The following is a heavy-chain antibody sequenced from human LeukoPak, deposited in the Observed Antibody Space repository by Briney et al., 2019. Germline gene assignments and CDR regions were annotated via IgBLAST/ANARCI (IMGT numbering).Heavy chain of an antibody. D-gene: IGHD3-3*01. Sequence: RPSQTLSLTCTVSGGSISSGGYYWSWIRQHPGKGLEWIGYIYYSGSTYYNPSLKSRVTISVDTSKNQFSLKLSSVTAADTAVYYCARLRFLEWLLPEYYFDYWGQGTLVTVSS. V-gene: IGHV4-31*03. CDR2: IYYSGST. J-gene: IGHJ4*02. CDR1: GGSISSGGYY. CDR3: ARLRFLEWLLPEYYFDY.